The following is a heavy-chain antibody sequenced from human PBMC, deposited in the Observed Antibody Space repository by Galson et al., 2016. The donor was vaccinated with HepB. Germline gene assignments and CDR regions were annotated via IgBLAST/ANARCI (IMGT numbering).Heavy chain of an antibody. D-gene: IGHD1-26*01. V-gene: IGHV1-69*13. J-gene: IGHJ6*02. CDR1: GGTFSSYG. CDR3: ARETGIVAGGTYHYHYGMDV. CDR2: IIPILGTA. Sequence: SVKVSCKASGGTFSSYGIAWVRQAPGQRLEWMGGIIPILGTATYAQKFQGRVTITADESTGTAYMEVSSRRSEDTALYYCARETGIVAGGTYHYHYGMDVWGQGTTVTVSS.